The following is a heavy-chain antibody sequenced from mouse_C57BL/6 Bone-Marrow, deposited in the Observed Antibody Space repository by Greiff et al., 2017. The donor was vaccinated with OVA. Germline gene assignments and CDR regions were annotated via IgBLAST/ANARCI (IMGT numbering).Heavy chain of an antibody. V-gene: IGHV1-9*01. CDR1: GYTFTGYW. CDR3: ARCHSLTGYFDV. D-gene: IGHD6-2*01. Sequence: QVQLQQSGAELMKPGASVKLSCKATGYTFTGYWIEWVKQRPGHGLEWIGEILPGRGSTNYNEQFKGKATFTADTSSNTAYMQLHSLTTEDSAIYDCARCHSLTGYFDVWGTGTTVTVSS. J-gene: IGHJ1*03. CDR2: ILPGRGST.